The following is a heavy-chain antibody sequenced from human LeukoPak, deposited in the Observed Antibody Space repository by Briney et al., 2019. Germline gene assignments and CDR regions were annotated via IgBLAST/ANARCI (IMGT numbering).Heavy chain of an antibody. J-gene: IGHJ4*02. CDR2: INHSGST. V-gene: IGHV4-34*01. CDR1: GGSFSGYY. D-gene: IGHD1-1*01. Sequence: SETLSLTCAVYGGSFSGYYWSWIRQPPGKGLEWIGEINHSGSTNYNPSLKSRVTISVDTSKNQFSLKLSSVTAADMAVYYCARAERLGVVTDYWGQGTLVTVSS. CDR3: ARAERLGVVTDY.